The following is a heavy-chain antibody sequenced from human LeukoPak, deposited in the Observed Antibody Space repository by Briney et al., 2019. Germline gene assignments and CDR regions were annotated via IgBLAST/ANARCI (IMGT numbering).Heavy chain of an antibody. CDR2: IYYSGST. V-gene: IGHV4-39*07. Sequence: SETLSLTCTVSGGSISGSSYYWGWIRQPPGKGLEWIGSIYYSGSTNYNPSLKSRVTISVDTSKNQFSLILISVTAADTAVYYCARGPYSYDSSGAFDIWGQGTMVTVSS. J-gene: IGHJ3*02. CDR3: ARGPYSYDSSGAFDI. D-gene: IGHD3-22*01. CDR1: GGSISGSSYY.